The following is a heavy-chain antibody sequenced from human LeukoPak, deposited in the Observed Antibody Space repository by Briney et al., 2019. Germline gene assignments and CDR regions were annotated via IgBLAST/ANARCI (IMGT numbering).Heavy chain of an antibody. Sequence: GGSLRLSCAASGFSFSSYALSWVRQATGKGLEWVSSVSESGDGTNYADSVKGRFIISRDNSKNTFYLQMNSLRVDDTATYYCAKGKVNHLGALDQWGQGTLVTVSS. CDR1: GFSFSSYA. D-gene: IGHD1-26*01. J-gene: IGHJ4*02. V-gene: IGHV3-23*01. CDR3: AKGKVNHLGALDQ. CDR2: VSESGDGT.